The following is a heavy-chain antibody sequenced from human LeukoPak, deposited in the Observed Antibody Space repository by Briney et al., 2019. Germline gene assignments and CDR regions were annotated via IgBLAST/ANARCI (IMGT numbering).Heavy chain of an antibody. CDR1: GYTFTGYY. J-gene: IGHJ3*02. CDR2: INPNSGGT. CDR3: ARRGTELVPDAFDI. Sequence: GASVKVSCKASGYTFTGYYMHWVRQAPGQGLEWMGWINPNSGGTNYAQKFQGRVTMTRDTSISTAYMELSRLRSDDTAVYYCARRGTELVPDAFDIWGQGTMVTVSS. V-gene: IGHV1-2*02. D-gene: IGHD3-9*01.